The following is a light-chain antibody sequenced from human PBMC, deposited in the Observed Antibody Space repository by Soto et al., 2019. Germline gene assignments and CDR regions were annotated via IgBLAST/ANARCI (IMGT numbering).Light chain of an antibody. CDR1: QDISNY. V-gene: IGKV1-33*01. CDR2: DAS. CDR3: QQYDNLPLT. Sequence: DIQMTQSPSSRSASVGDRVTITCQASQDISNYLNWYQQKPGKAPKLLIYDASNLEIGVPSRFSGSGSGTDFTFTISSLQPEDIATYYWQQYDNLPLTFGGGTKVEIK. J-gene: IGKJ4*01.